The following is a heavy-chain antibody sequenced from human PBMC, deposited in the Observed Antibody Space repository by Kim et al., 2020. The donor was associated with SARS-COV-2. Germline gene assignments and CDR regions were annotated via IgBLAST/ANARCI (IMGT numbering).Heavy chain of an antibody. V-gene: IGHV1-3*01. CDR3: ARGLEVGTYTTSSGASRYYYMDV. J-gene: IGHJ6*03. Sequence: ASVTVSCKASGYSFGNYAMHWVRQASGQRLEWMGWINAGNGDTKYSWKFQGRVSFTRDTSASIVYMELSSLTSEDTSVYFCARGLEVGTYTTSSGASRYYYMDVWGKGTTVIVSS. D-gene: IGHD1-1*01. CDR1: GYSFGNYA. CDR2: INAGNGDT.